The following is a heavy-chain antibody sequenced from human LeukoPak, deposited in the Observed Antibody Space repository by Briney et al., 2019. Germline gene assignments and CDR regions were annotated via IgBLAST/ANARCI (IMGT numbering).Heavy chain of an antibody. CDR2: IIPIFGTA. CDR3: ARRRRIAAPFNDY. V-gene: IGHV1-69*13. D-gene: IGHD6-13*01. CDR1: GGTFSSYA. J-gene: IGHJ4*02. Sequence: SVKVSCKASGGTFSSYAISWVRQAPGQGLEWMGGIIPIFGTANYAQKFQGRVTITADESTSTAYMELSSLRSDDTAVYYCARRRRIAAPFNDYWGQGTLVTVSS.